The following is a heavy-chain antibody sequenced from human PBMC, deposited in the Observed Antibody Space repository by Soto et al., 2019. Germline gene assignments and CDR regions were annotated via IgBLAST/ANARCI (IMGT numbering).Heavy chain of an antibody. CDR1: GYTFTGYY. CDR3: TYLNCSGGSCYDY. V-gene: IGHV1-2*04. D-gene: IGHD2-15*01. CDR2: INPNSGGT. J-gene: IGHJ4*02. Sequence: QVQLVQSGAEVKKPGASVKVSCKASGYTFTGYYMHWVRQAPGQGLEWMGWINPNSGGTNYAQKFQGWVTMTRDTSISTAYMELSRLRSDDTAVSYCTYLNCSGGSCYDYWGQGTLVTVSS.